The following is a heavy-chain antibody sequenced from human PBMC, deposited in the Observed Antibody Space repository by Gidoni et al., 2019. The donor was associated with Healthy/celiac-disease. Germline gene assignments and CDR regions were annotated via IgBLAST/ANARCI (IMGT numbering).Heavy chain of an antibody. V-gene: IGHV3-23*01. D-gene: IGHD3-22*01. CDR1: GFTFSSYA. CDR2: IRGSGGST. J-gene: IGHJ4*02. Sequence: EVQLLESGGGLVQPGGSLRLSCAASGFTFSSYAMSWVRQAPGKGLEWVSAIRGSGGSTYYADSVKGRFTISRDNSKNTLYLQMNSLRAEDTAVYYCAKDGITMIVVVITHFDYWGQGTLVTVSS. CDR3: AKDGITMIVVVITHFDY.